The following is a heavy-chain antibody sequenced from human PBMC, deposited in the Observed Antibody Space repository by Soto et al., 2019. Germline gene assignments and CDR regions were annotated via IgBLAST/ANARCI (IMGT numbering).Heavy chain of an antibody. D-gene: IGHD3-10*01. CDR2: IYHSGST. V-gene: IGHV4-4*02. Sequence: ASETLSLTCAVSGGSISSSNWWSWVRQPPGKGLEWIGEIYHSGSTNYNPSLKSRVTISVDKSKNQFSLKLSSVTAADTAVYYCARKWFGELSPFDYWGQGTLVTVSS. J-gene: IGHJ4*02. CDR1: GGSISSSNW. CDR3: ARKWFGELSPFDY.